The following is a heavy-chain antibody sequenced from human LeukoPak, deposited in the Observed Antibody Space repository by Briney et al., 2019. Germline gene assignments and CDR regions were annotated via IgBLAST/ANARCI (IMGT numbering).Heavy chain of an antibody. D-gene: IGHD2/OR15-2a*01. CDR2: IYHSGST. Sequence: KTSETLSLTCTVSGGSISSGGYSWSWIRQPPGKGLEWIGYIYHSGSTYYNPSLKSRVTISVDRSKNQFSLKLSSVTAADTAVYYCASTRVYEDYYYGMDVWGQGTTVTVSS. CDR1: GGSISSGGYS. CDR3: ASTRVYEDYYYGMDV. J-gene: IGHJ6*02. V-gene: IGHV4-30-2*01.